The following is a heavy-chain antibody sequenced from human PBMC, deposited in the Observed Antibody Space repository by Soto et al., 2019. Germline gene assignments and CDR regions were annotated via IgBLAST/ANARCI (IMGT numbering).Heavy chain of an antibody. J-gene: IGHJ6*02. CDR2: IIPIFGTA. Sequence: SVKVSCKASGGTFSSYAISWVRQAPGQGLEWMGGIIPIFGTANYAQKFQGRVTITADKSTSTAYMELSSLRSEDTAVYYCAGGLAAGLYYYGMDVWGQGTTVTVSS. CDR3: AGGLAAGLYYYGMDV. CDR1: GGTFSSYA. V-gene: IGHV1-69*06. D-gene: IGHD2-15*01.